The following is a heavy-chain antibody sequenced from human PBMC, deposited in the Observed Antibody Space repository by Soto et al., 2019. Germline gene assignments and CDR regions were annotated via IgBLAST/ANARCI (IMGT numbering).Heavy chain of an antibody. CDR2: IYDSGST. Sequence: SETLSLTCTVSGGSISSSSYYWGWIRQPPGKGLEWIGSIYDSGSTYYNPSLKSRVTISVDTSKNQFSLKLSSVTAADTAVYYCARAPRGNYGYPSYFDYWGQGTLVTVSS. CDR1: GGSISSSSYY. J-gene: IGHJ4*02. CDR3: ARAPRGNYGYPSYFDY. V-gene: IGHV4-39*07. D-gene: IGHD3-10*01.